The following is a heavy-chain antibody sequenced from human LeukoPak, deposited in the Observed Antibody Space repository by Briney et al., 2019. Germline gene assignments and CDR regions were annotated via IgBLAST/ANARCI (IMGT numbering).Heavy chain of an antibody. CDR2: INPNSGGT. CDR1: GYTFTGYY. D-gene: IGHD2-21*01. CDR3: ARSAETYCGGDCYSFDY. V-gene: IGHV1-2*02. J-gene: IGHJ4*02. Sequence: ASVKVSCKASGYTFTGYYMHWVRQAPGQGLEWMGWINPNSGGTNYAQKFQGRVTMTRDTSISTAYVEVSRLRSDDTAVYYCARSAETYCGGDCYSFDYWGQGTLVTVSS.